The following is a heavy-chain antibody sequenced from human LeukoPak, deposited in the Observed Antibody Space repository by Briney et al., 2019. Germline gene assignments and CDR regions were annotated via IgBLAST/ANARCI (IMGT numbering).Heavy chain of an antibody. CDR3: AKVGWESCGTSCLWPD. J-gene: IGHJ4*02. D-gene: IGHD2-15*01. Sequence: SLRLSCAASAFTFSSYAMTWVRQAPGKGLGWVSGISGSGGTTHTATSLKSRFTISRDTSKNTLYLQMNSLRGEDTAVYYCAKVGWESCGTSCLWPDWGQRTMVTVSS. CDR2: ISGSGGTT. CDR1: AFTFSSYA. V-gene: IGHV3-23*01.